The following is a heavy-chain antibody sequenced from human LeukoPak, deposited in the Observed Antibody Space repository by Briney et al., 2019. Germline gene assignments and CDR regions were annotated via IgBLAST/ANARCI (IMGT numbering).Heavy chain of an antibody. Sequence: GGSLRLSCAASGFTFSIHAIHWVRQAPGKGLEWVAVISHDEKNKYYAESVKGRFAISRDNSKNTLYLQMNSLRAEDTGVYYCARGHVDIVATISTVIDYWGQGTLVTVSS. CDR3: ARGHVDIVATISTVIDY. CDR1: GFTFSIHA. D-gene: IGHD5-12*01. J-gene: IGHJ4*02. CDR2: ISHDEKNK. V-gene: IGHV3-30*09.